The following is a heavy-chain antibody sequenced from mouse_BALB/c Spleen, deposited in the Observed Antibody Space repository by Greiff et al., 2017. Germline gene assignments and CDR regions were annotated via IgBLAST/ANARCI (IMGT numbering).Heavy chain of an antibody. D-gene: IGHD2-14*01. CDR2: IDPSDSYT. Sequence: QVQLQQPGAELVKPGASVKMSCKASGYTFTSYWMHWVKQRPGQGLEWIGVIDPSDSYTSYNQKFKGKATLTVDTSSSTAYMQLSSLTSEDSAVYYCTRGVLRHYAMDYWGQGTSVTVSS. J-gene: IGHJ4*01. CDR3: TRGVLRHYAMDY. CDR1: GYTFTSYW. V-gene: IGHV1S127*01.